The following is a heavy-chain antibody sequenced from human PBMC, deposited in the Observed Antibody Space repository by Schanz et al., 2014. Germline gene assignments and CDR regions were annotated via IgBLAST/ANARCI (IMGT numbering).Heavy chain of an antibody. Sequence: VHLVESGGGLVRPGGSLRLSCAASGFTFSTYWMSWVRQAPGKGLEWVAVISYDGSHKDYADSVKRRFTISRDNSKNTLYLQMNSLRAEDTAVYYCARVELSVYYYAMDVWGQGTTVIVS. CDR2: ISYDGSHK. J-gene: IGHJ6*02. CDR1: GFTFSTYW. CDR3: ARVELSVYYYAMDV. D-gene: IGHD2-15*01. V-gene: IGHV3-30*03.